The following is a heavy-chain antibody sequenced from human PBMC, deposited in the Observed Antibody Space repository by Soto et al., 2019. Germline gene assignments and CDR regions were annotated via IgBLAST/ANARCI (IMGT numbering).Heavy chain of an antibody. CDR3: ARGRTYYDFWSGYYDRASYYYYGMDV. CDR2: IIPIFGTA. D-gene: IGHD3-3*01. V-gene: IGHV1-69*13. Sequence: ASVKVSCKASGGTFSSYAISWVRQAPGQGLEWMGGIIPIFGTANYAQKFQGRVTITADESTSTAYMELSSLRSEDTAVYYCARGRTYYDFWSGYYDRASYYYYGMDVWGQGTTVTVSS. J-gene: IGHJ6*02. CDR1: GGTFSSYA.